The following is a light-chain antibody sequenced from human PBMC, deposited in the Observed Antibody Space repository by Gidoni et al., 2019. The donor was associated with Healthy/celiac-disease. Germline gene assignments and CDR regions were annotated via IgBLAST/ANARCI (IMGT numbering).Light chain of an antibody. CDR2: GAS. CDR3: QQYGSSLYT. Sequence: VLTQSPGTLSLSSGERAPLSCWASQSISSSYLAWYQQKPGQAPRLLIYGASSRATGIPDRFSGSGSGTDFTLTISRLEPEDFAVYYCQQYGSSLYTFGQGTKVEIK. J-gene: IGKJ2*01. V-gene: IGKV3-20*01. CDR1: QSISSSY.